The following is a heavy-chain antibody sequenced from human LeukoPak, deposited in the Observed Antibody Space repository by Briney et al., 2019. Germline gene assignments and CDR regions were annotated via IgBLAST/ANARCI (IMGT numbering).Heavy chain of an antibody. D-gene: IGHD2-15*01. CDR3: ARGYCSGGSCFPFDP. Sequence: ASVKVSCKASGYTFIGYCIHWVRQAPGQGLEWMGWINPNSGATNYAQKFQGRVTMTRDTSISTAYMELSRLRSDDTAVYYCARGYCSGGSCFPFDPWGQGTLVTVSS. V-gene: IGHV1-2*02. CDR1: GYTFIGYC. J-gene: IGHJ5*02. CDR2: INPNSGAT.